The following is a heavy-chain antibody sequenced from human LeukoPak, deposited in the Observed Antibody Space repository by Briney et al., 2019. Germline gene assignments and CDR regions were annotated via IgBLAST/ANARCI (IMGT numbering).Heavy chain of an antibody. CDR3: ASTPSVGYYYPWYFDL. Sequence: GGFLRLSCAASGITFSTYSMNWVRPAPGKGLEWVSSISYSSIYIYYADSVKGRFTISRDNAKNSLYLQMNSLRAEDTAVYYCASTPSVGYYYPWYFDLWGRGTLVTVSS. CDR2: ISYSSIYI. V-gene: IGHV3-21*01. J-gene: IGHJ2*01. D-gene: IGHD2/OR15-2a*01. CDR1: GITFSTYS.